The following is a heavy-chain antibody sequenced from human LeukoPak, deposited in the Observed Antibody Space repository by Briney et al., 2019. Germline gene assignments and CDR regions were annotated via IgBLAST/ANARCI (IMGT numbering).Heavy chain of an antibody. Sequence: SQTLSLTCTVSGGSISSGGYYWSWIRQHPGKGLEWIGYIYYSGSTYYNPSLKSRVTISVDTSKNQFSLKLSSVTAADTAVYYCARDRDTAMSRSYYYYGMDVWGQGTTVTVSS. D-gene: IGHD5-18*01. CDR3: ARDRDTAMSRSYYYYGMDV. CDR2: IYYSGST. CDR1: GGSISSGGYY. J-gene: IGHJ6*02. V-gene: IGHV4-31*03.